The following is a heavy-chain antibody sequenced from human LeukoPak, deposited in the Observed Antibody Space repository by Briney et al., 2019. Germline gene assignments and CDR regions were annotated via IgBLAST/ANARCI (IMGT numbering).Heavy chain of an antibody. D-gene: IGHD3-10*01. V-gene: IGHV3-73*01. CDR1: GFTFSSYW. CDR3: FAIGRGARFDY. J-gene: IGHJ4*02. Sequence: GGSLRLSCAASGFTFSSYWMHWVRQASGKGLEWVGRIRSKANSYATAYAASVKGRFTISRDDSKNTAYLQMNSLKTEDTAVYYCFAIGRGARFDYWGQGTLVTVSS. CDR2: IRSKANSYAT.